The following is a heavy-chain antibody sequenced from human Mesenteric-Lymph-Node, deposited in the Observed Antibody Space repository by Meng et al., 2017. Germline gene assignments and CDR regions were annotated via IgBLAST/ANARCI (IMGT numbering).Heavy chain of an antibody. Sequence: GGSLRLSCAASGFTFSSYGMHWVRQAPGKGLEWVAVISYDGSNKYYADSVKGRFTISRDNSKKTLYLQMKSLRADDTAVYYCANGGSGELFGTFFDSWGQGTLVTVSS. CDR2: ISYDGSNK. D-gene: IGHD3-10*01. V-gene: IGHV3-30*12. CDR3: ANGGSGELFGTFFDS. CDR1: GFTFSSYG. J-gene: IGHJ4*02.